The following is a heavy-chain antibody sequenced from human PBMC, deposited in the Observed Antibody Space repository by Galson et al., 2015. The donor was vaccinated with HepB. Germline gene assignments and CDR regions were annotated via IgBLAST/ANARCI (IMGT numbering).Heavy chain of an antibody. CDR3: AKTSGQSLVIVIIPLYYFDS. CDR2: ISETDDTT. J-gene: IGHJ4*02. CDR1: GFTFSDSY. D-gene: IGHD3-22*01. V-gene: IGHV3-23*01. Sequence: SLRLSCAASGFTFSDSYMSWVRQAPGKGLEWVSGISETDDTTYYADSVKGRFTISRDNSTNRLYLQMNSLTAEDTAVYYCAKTSGQSLVIVIIPLYYFDSWGQGTLVAVSS.